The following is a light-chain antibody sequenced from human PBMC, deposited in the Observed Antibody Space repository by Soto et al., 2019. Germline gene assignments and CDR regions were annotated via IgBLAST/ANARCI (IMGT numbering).Light chain of an antibody. CDR2: AAS. Sequence: DIQMTQSPSSLSASVEDRVTITCRASQSISSYLNWYQQKPGKAPKLLIYAASSLQSGVPSRFSGSGSGTDFTLTISSLQPEDFATYYCQQSYSGFTFGPAAKVDIK. V-gene: IGKV1-39*01. CDR1: QSISSY. CDR3: QQSYSGFT. J-gene: IGKJ3*01.